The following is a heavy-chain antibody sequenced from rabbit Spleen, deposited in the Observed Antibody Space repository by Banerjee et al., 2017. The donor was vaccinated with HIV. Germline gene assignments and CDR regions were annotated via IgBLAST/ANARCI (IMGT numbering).Heavy chain of an antibody. D-gene: IGHD2-1*01. CDR3: ARDLTIVIGWNFNL. V-gene: IGHV1S45*01. CDR2: INVATGKP. CDR1: GFSFGDRDV. Sequence: QEQLVESGGGLVQPEGSLTLTCTASGFSFGDRDVMCWVRQAPGKGLEWIACINVATGKPVYATWAKGRFTISRTSSTTVTLRMTSLTAADTATYFCARDLTIVIGWNFNLWGQGTLVTVS. J-gene: IGHJ4*01.